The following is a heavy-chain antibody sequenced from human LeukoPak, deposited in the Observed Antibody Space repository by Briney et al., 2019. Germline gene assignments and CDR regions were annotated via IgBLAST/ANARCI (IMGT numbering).Heavy chain of an antibody. CDR3: ARGEGIAAPPRE. D-gene: IGHD6-13*01. V-gene: IGHV4-34*01. CDR2: INHSGST. CDR1: GGSFSGYY. Sequence: SETLSLTCAVYGGSFSGYYWSWIRQPPGKGLEWIGEINHSGSTNYNPSLKSRVTISVDTSKNQFSLKLSSVTAADTAVYYCARGEGIAAPPREWGQGTLVTVSS. J-gene: IGHJ4*02.